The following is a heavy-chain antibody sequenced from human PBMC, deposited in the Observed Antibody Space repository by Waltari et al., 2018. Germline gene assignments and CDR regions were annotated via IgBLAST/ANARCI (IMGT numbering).Heavy chain of an antibody. D-gene: IGHD5-12*01. J-gene: IGHJ2*01. CDR2: ISGSDGRT. CDR3: AKDLGGFSGSHWYFDL. CDR1: GSSFRSYA. V-gene: IGHV3-23*04. Sequence: EVQLVESGGGLVKPGGSLRISCAASGSSFRSYAVRWVRQAPGRGLEWVSSISGSDGRTNYADSAKGRFTISRDNVKNTLFLQMNSLRADDAAVYYCAKDLGGFSGSHWYFDLWGRGTLVTVSS.